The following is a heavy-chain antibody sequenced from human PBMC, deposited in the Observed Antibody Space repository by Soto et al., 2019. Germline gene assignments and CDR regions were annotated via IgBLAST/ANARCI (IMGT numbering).Heavy chain of an antibody. CDR2: IKSKTDGGTT. CDR1: GFTFSNAW. D-gene: IGHD3-10*01. CDR3: TTGRNYFPYYYYYYYMDV. J-gene: IGHJ6*03. Sequence: GGSLRLSCAASGFTFSNAWMSWVRQAPGKGLEWVGRIKSKTDGGTTDYAAPVKGRFTISRDDSKNTLYLQMNSLKTEDTAVYYCTTGRNYFPYYYYYYYMDVWGKGTTVTVSS. V-gene: IGHV3-15*01.